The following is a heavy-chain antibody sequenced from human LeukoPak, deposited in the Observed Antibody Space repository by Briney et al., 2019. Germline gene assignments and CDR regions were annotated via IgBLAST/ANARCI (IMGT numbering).Heavy chain of an antibody. V-gene: IGHV4-61*01. J-gene: IGHJ4*02. CDR1: GGSISSGSYY. D-gene: IGHD3-10*01. CDR2: IYYSGST. Sequence: SETLSLTCTVSGGSISSGSYYWSWIRQPPGKGLEWIGYIYYSGSTNYNPSLKSRVTISVDTSKNQFSLKLSSVTAADTAVYYCARHPGRYGSGKYYFDYWGQGTLVTVSS. CDR3: ARHPGRYGSGKYYFDY.